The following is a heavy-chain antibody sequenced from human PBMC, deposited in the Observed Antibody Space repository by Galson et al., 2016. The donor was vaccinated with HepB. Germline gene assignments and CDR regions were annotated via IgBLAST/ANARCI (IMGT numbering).Heavy chain of an antibody. V-gene: IGHV4-34*01. Sequence: SETLSLTCAVYGGSFSDYYWTWIRQPPGKGLEWIGEINHSGSTNYNPSLKSRVTILIDTSKNHFSLKVNYLTAADTAVYYCARGRATFYFDYWGQGSLVTVSS. D-gene: IGHD2-15*01. CDR2: INHSGST. J-gene: IGHJ4*02. CDR1: GGSFSDYY. CDR3: ARGRATFYFDY.